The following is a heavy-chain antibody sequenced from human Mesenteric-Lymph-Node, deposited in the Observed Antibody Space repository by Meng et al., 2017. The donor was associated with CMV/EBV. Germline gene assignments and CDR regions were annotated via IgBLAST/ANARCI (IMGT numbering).Heavy chain of an antibody. CDR2: IYHTGTT. J-gene: IGHJ4*02. CDR1: GGSISSSSYY. Sequence: SETLSLTCTVSGGSISSSSYYWSWIRQYPGKGLEWIGFIYHTGTTQYNPSLKSRVTMSVDTSKNQFSLTLTSVTAADTAVYYCSSSGFTGAYWGQGALVTVSS. CDR3: SSSGFTGAY. D-gene: IGHD1-14*01. V-gene: IGHV4-31*03.